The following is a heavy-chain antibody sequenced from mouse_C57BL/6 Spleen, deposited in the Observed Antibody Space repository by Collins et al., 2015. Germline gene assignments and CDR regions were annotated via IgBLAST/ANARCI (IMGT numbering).Heavy chain of an antibody. CDR2: ISSGGSYT. J-gene: IGHJ4*01. CDR1: GFTFSSYG. CDR3: ARHKEGYYAMDY. V-gene: IGHV5-6*01. Sequence: EVQLVESGGDLVKPGGSLKLSCAASGFTFSSYGMSWVRQTPDKRLEWVATISSGGSYTYYPDSVKGRFTISRDNAKNTLYLQMSSLKSEDTAMYHCARHKEGYYAMDYWGQGTSVTVSS.